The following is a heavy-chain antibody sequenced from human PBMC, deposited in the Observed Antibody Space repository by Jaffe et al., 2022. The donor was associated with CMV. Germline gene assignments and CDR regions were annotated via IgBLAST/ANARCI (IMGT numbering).Heavy chain of an antibody. CDR2: IYYSGST. D-gene: IGHD2-2*01. V-gene: IGHV4-59*08. CDR3: ARHETYCSSTSCYHAANWFDP. CDR1: GGSISSYY. J-gene: IGHJ5*02. Sequence: QVQLQESGPGLVKPSETLSLTCTVSGGSISSYYWSWIRQPPGKGLEWIGYIYYSGSTNYNPSLKSRVTISVDTSKNQFSLKLSSVTAADTAVYYCARHETYCSSTSCYHAANWFDPWGQGTLVTVSS.